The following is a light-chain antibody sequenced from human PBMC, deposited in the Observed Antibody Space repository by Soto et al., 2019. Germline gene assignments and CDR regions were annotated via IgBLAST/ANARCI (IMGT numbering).Light chain of an antibody. Sequence: DIQMTQSPSTLSASVGDRVTITCRASQSISTWLAWYQQKPGKAPKLLSYKASSSEGGVPSRFSGSGSGTEFNITISRLQPDDFATYYCQQYNSYPLTFGGGTTVDIK. V-gene: IGKV1-5*03. CDR2: KAS. J-gene: IGKJ4*01. CDR3: QQYNSYPLT. CDR1: QSISTW.